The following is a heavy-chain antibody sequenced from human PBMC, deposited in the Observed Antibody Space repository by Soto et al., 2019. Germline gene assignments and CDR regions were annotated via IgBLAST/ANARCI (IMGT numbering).Heavy chain of an antibody. CDR1: GGSFSGYY. CDR3: AGNWGAMSPMVRGVPSYGMDV. V-gene: IGHV4-34*01. CDR2: INHSGST. Sequence: QVQLQQWGAGLLKPSETLSLTCAVYGGSFSGYYWSWIRQPPGKGLGWIGEINHSGSTNYNPSLKSRVTISVDTSKNQFSLKLSSVTAADTAVYYCAGNWGAMSPMVRGVPSYGMDVWGQGTTVTVSS. D-gene: IGHD3-10*01. J-gene: IGHJ6*02.